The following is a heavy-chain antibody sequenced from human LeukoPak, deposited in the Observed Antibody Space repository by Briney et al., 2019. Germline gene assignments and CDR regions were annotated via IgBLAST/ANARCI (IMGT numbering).Heavy chain of an antibody. J-gene: IGHJ3*02. CDR3: DRDQGLRFLSGYDAFDI. V-gene: IGHV4-30-4*08. CDR1: GGSISSGDYY. D-gene: IGHD3-3*01. Sequence: SSETLSLTXTVSGGSISSGDYYWSWIRQPPGKGLQWIGYIYYSGSTYYNPSLKSRVTISVDTSKNQFSLKLSSVTAADTTVYYCDRDQGLRFLSGYDAFDIWGQGTMVTVSS. CDR2: IYYSGST.